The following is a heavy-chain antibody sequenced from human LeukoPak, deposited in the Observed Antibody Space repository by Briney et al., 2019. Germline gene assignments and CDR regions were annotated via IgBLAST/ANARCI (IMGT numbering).Heavy chain of an antibody. CDR3: VRDSRNCGGDCYAFDI. Sequence: ASVKVSCKASGYTFTGYYMHWVRQAPGQGLEWMGRINPDSGGTNYAQKFQGRVTMTRDTSISTAYMELSRLRSDDTAVYYCVRDSRNCGGDCYAFDIWGQGTMVSVSS. J-gene: IGHJ3*02. CDR1: GYTFTGYY. CDR2: INPDSGGT. D-gene: IGHD2-21*02. V-gene: IGHV1-2*06.